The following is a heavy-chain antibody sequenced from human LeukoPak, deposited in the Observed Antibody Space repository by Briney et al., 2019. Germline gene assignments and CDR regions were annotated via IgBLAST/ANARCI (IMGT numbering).Heavy chain of an antibody. D-gene: IGHD5-18*01. CDR2: ISTGSSTT. J-gene: IGHJ4*02. CDR1: GFTFSTYS. V-gene: IGHV3-48*02. Sequence: GGSLRLSCAASGFTFSTYSMNWVRQAPGKGLEWVSFISTGSSTTYYADSVKGRFTISRDNAKNSLYLQMNSLRDEDTAVYYCARVAEIQLWLRSAFDYWGQGTLVTVSS. CDR3: ARVAEIQLWLRSAFDY.